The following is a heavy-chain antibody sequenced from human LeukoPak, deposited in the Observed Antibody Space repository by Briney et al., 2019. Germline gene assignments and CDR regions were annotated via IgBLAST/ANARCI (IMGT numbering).Heavy chain of an antibody. V-gene: IGHV4-59*01. CDR1: GGSISSYY. CDR3: ARGNGVYSY. J-gene: IGHJ4*02. D-gene: IGHD2-8*01. Sequence: SETLSLTCTVSGGSISSYYWSWIRQPPGKGLEWIGYIYYSGSTNYNPSLKSRVTISVDTSKNQFSLKLSSVTAADTAVYYCARGNGVYSYWGQGTLVTVSS. CDR2: IYYSGST.